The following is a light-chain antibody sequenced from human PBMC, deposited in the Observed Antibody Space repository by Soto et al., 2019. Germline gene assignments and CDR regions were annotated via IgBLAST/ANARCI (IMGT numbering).Light chain of an antibody. CDR2: DAS. CDR3: EKYNSYSEA. CDR1: QSISSW. Sequence: DIQMTQSASALSASVGDRVTITCRASQSISSWLAWYQQKPGKAPKLLIYDASSLESGVPSRFSGSGSGTEYSVAKGCLQPDDLAAYYIEKYNSYSEAFGQGTKVDIK. J-gene: IGKJ1*01. V-gene: IGKV1-5*01.